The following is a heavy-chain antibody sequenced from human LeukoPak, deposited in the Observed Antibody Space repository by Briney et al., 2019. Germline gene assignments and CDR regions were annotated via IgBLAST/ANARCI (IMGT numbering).Heavy chain of an antibody. J-gene: IGHJ4*02. V-gene: IGHV4-59*12. CDR2: IYSSGST. CDR1: GGSISNYF. D-gene: IGHD7-27*01. Sequence: PSETLSLTCSISGGSISNYFWTWIRQPPGKGLEWIGYIYSSGSTYYNPSLKSRVTISVDTSKNRFSLKLSTVTAADTAVYYCARRPTGDPKFDYWGQGTLVTVSP. CDR3: ARRPTGDPKFDY.